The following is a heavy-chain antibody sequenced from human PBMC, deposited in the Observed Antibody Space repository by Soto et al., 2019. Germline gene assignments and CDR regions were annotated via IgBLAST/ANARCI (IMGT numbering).Heavy chain of an antibody. D-gene: IGHD1-26*01. V-gene: IGHV3-21*01. CDR3: ARDLLDAFDV. J-gene: IGHJ3*01. CDR1: GFTFNNHS. CDR2: ISSSSAYI. Sequence: GGSLRLSCAASGFTFNNHSMNWVRQAPGKGLEWVSFISSSSAYIYYADSVKGRFTISRDNAQNSLFLQMNSLRAEDTAVYYCARDLLDAFDVWGQGTMVTVSS.